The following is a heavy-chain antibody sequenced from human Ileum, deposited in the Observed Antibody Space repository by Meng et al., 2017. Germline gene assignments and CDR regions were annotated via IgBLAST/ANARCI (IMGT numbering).Heavy chain of an antibody. D-gene: IGHD6-13*01. Sequence: GGSLRLSCATSGFTFSDVWMSWVRQAPGKGLEWVGRIKRKTDGGTADYAADVKGRFTISRDDSENTLYLQMNSLKTEDTGVYYCTTLGYSSSWTWGQGTLVTVSS. CDR2: IKRKTDGGTA. V-gene: IGHV3-15*01. CDR3: TTLGYSSSWT. J-gene: IGHJ5*02. CDR1: GFTFSDVW.